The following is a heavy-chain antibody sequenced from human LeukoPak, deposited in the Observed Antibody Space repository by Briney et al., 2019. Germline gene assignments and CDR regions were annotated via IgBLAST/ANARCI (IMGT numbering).Heavy chain of an antibody. CDR2: ITGGGGRT. Sequence: GGSLRLSCAASGFTFSSYGMSWVRQAPGKGLEWVSAITGGGGRTYHADSVKGRFTISRDNSKNTLYLQLNSLRAEDTAVYYCATPPTVTRNYWGQGILVTVSS. D-gene: IGHD4-17*01. V-gene: IGHV3-23*01. CDR3: ATPPTVTRNY. CDR1: GFTFSSYG. J-gene: IGHJ4*02.